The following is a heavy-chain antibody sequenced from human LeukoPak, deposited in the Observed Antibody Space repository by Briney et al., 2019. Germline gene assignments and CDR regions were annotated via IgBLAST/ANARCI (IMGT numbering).Heavy chain of an antibody. Sequence: GGSLRLSCAASGFTFSSYAMTWVRLAPGKGLEWVSTISGSGGSTYYADSVKGRFTISRDNSRNTLYLQMITLRAEDTAVYYCASNYDSSGYSYFDYWGQGTLVTVSS. V-gene: IGHV3-23*01. CDR3: ASNYDSSGYSYFDY. CDR1: GFTFSSYA. J-gene: IGHJ4*02. D-gene: IGHD3-22*01. CDR2: ISGSGGST.